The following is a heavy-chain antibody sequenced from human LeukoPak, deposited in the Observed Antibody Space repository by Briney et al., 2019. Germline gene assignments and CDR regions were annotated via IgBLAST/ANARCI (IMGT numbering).Heavy chain of an antibody. V-gene: IGHV3-21*01. D-gene: IGHD3-10*01. Sequence: PGGSLRLSCAASGFTFSSYSMNWVRQAPGKGLEWVSSISSSSSYIYYADSVKGRFTISRDNAKNSLYLQMNSLRAEDTAVYYCARQGSKVYYYGSEIFDYWGQGTLVTVSS. CDR3: ARQGSKVYYYGSEIFDY. CDR2: ISSSSSYI. CDR1: GFTFSSYS. J-gene: IGHJ4*02.